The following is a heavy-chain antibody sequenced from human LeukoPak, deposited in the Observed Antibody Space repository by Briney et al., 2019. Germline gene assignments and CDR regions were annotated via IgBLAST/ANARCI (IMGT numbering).Heavy chain of an antibody. J-gene: IGHJ4*02. V-gene: IGHV3-21*01. CDR1: GFPFTSYS. D-gene: IGHD4-17*01. CDR2: ISSSSSFI. Sequence: GGSLRLSCAASGFPFTSYSMNWVRQAPGRGLEWVSSISSSSSFIYYADSVKGRFTISRDNAKNSLYLQMNSLRAEDTAVYYCARDDYTDLVDYWGQGTLVTVSS. CDR3: ARDDYTDLVDY.